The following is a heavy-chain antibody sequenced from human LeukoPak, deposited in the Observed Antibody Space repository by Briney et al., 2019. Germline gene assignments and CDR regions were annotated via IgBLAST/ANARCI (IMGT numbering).Heavy chain of an antibody. D-gene: IGHD1-26*01. J-gene: IGHJ4*02. CDR1: GGSISSSSYY. CDR3: ASRGATSDY. CDR2: IYYSAST. Sequence: PSETLSLTCTVSGGSISSSSYYWGRIPQPPGKGLEWIGSIYYSASTYYNPSLKSRVTISVDTSENQFSLKLSSVTAADTAVYYCASRGATSDYWGQGTLVTVSS. V-gene: IGHV4-39*01.